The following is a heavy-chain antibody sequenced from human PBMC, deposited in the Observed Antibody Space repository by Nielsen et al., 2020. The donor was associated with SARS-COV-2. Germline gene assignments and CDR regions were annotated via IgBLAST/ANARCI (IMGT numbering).Heavy chain of an antibody. CDR2: TYYSGST. J-gene: IGHJ6*03. Sequence: RQAPGKGLEWIGYTYYSGSTYYNPSLKSRVTISVDTSKNQFSLKLSSVTAADTAVYYCARVGRGYDILTGYQDYYYYYMDVWGKGTTVTVSS. CDR3: ARVGRGYDILTGYQDYYYYYMDV. V-gene: IGHV4-31*02. D-gene: IGHD3-9*01.